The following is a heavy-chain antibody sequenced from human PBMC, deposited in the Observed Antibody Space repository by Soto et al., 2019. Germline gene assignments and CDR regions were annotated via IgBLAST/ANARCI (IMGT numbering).Heavy chain of an antibody. Sequence: GVSLRLSCAASGFTFSSYAMSWFRQAPGKGLEWVSAISGSGGSTYYADSVKGRFTISRDNSKNTLYLQMNSLRAEDTAVYYCAKESIQAAAIPDAFDIWSQGTMVTVS. D-gene: IGHD6-13*01. J-gene: IGHJ3*02. V-gene: IGHV3-23*01. CDR3: AKESIQAAAIPDAFDI. CDR1: GFTFSSYA. CDR2: ISGSGGST.